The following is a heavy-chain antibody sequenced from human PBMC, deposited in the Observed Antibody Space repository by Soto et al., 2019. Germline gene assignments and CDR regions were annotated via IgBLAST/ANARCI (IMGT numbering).Heavy chain of an antibody. CDR3: ARDNGFGELFYYYYGMDV. Sequence: GGSLRLSCAASGFTFSSYGMHWVRQAPGKGLEWVAVIWYDGSNKYYADSVKGRFTISRDNSKNTLYLQMNSLRAEDTAVYYCARDNGFGELFYYYYGMDVWGQGTTVTVSS. CDR1: GFTFSSYG. V-gene: IGHV3-33*01. J-gene: IGHJ6*02. CDR2: IWYDGSNK. D-gene: IGHD3-10*01.